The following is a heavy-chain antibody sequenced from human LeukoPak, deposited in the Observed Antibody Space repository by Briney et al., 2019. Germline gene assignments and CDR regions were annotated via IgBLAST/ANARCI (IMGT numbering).Heavy chain of an antibody. CDR2: ISPSSTTI. CDR3: ASSIVEGGSTYYFDS. V-gene: IGHV3-48*02. Sequence: PGGSLRLSCAASGFTFSGYSMNWVRQAPGKGLEWGSYISPSSTTIYYADSVKGRFTISRDNAMNSLFLQMNSLRDEDTAVYYCASSIVEGGSTYYFDSWGQGTLVTVSS. CDR1: GFTFSGYS. D-gene: IGHD6-13*01. J-gene: IGHJ4*02.